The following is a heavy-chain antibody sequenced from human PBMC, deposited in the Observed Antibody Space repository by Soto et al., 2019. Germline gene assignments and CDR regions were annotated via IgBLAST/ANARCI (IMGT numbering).Heavy chain of an antibody. D-gene: IGHD3-22*01. CDR3: ARGFYYNSSGYYCVWWYFDI. CDR2: INAVNGNI. Sequence: SVKACSKASGYTSTSRAMYWTRQAPGQRLEWMGWINAVNGNIKYSQKIQGRVTITRDTFASTAYMELSSLRSEDTAVYYCARGFYYNSSGYYCVWWYFDIWGSGTLGTVSS. CDR1: GYTSTSRA. V-gene: IGHV1-3*01. J-gene: IGHJ2*01.